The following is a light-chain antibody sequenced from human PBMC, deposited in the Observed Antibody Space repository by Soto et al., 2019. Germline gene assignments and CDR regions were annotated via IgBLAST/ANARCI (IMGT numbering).Light chain of an antibody. J-gene: IGLJ2*01. Sequence: QSALTQPPSASGSPGQSVTISCTGTSSDVGGYNYVSWYQQHPGKAPKLIIYEVSQRPSGVPDRFSGSKSGNTASLTVSGLQAEDEADYYCMSFADSTQVVIGGGTKLTVL. CDR3: MSFADSTQVV. V-gene: IGLV2-8*01. CDR1: SSDVGGYNY. CDR2: EVS.